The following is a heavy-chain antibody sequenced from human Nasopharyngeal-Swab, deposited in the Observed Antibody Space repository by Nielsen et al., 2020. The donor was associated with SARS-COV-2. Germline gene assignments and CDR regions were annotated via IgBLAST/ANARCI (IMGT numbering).Heavy chain of an antibody. Sequence: SVKVSCKASGGTFSSYAISWVRQAPGQGLEWMEGIIPIFGTANYAQKFQGRVTITADESTSTAYMELSSLRSEDTAVYYCARVVPAALGGMDVWGQGTTVTVSS. CDR2: IIPIFGTA. CDR1: GGTFSSYA. D-gene: IGHD2-2*01. V-gene: IGHV1-69*13. CDR3: ARVVPAALGGMDV. J-gene: IGHJ6*02.